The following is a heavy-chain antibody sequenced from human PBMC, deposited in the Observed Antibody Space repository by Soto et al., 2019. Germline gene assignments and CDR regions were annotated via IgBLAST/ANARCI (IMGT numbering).Heavy chain of an antibody. CDR1: GFSFSAHG. CDR2: INDGSEE. D-gene: IGHD1-1*01. J-gene: IGHJ4*02. V-gene: IGHV3-33*01. CDR3: ERDDLFVDNGLDH. Sequence: QVQLVESGGGVVRPGTSLRLSCAATGFSFSAHGMHWVRQAPGKGLEWLAVINDGSEEGYADSVRGRFTISRDNARNILYLQMDNLRAEDSALYYCERDDLFVDNGLDHWGQGTLVTVSS.